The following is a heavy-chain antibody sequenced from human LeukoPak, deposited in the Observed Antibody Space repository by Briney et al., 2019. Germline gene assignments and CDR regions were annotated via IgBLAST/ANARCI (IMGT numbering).Heavy chain of an antibody. Sequence: ASVKVSCKASGYTFTDYYVHWVRQAPGQGLEWMGWINPNSGGTKYAQNFQGRVTMTRDTSISTAYMELSRLRSDDTAVYYCARGKVVTMVRGVIITYFDYWGQGTLVTVSS. CDR1: GYTFTDYY. D-gene: IGHD3-10*01. J-gene: IGHJ4*02. V-gene: IGHV1-2*02. CDR2: INPNSGGT. CDR3: ARGKVVTMVRGVIITYFDY.